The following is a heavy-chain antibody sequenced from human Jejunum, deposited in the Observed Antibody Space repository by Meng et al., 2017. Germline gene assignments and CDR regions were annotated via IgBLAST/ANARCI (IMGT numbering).Heavy chain of an antibody. CDR3: AGQMGPQDFYGMDV. D-gene: IGHD5-24*01. V-gene: IGHV4-61*02. J-gene: IGHJ6*02. Sequence: SETLSLTCTASGGPIRSSSYYWNWIRQPAGKGLEWIGRIYSSGGTNYNPSLKARVTMSVDTPKNQFSLKLTSVTAADTAVYYCAGQMGPQDFYGMDVWGQGITVTVSS. CDR2: IYSSGGT. CDR1: GGPIRSSSYY.